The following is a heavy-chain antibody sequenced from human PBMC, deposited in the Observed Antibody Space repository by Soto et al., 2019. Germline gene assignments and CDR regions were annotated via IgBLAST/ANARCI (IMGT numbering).Heavy chain of an antibody. CDR2: IYYSGST. V-gene: IGHV4-59*01. Sequence: SSETLSLTCTVSGGSISSYYWSWIRRPPGKGLEWIGYIYYSGSTNYNPSLKSRVTISVDTSKNQFSLKLSSVTAADTAVYYCARYTYKLRSRAFDIWGQGTMVTV. CDR3: ARYTYKLRSRAFDI. D-gene: IGHD2-2*02. CDR1: GGSISSYY. J-gene: IGHJ3*02.